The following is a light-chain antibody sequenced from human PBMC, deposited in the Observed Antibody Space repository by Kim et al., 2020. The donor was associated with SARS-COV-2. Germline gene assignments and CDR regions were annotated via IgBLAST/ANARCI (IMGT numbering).Light chain of an antibody. Sequence: ASARAARSCRAQHGVRTSYLGWSQQNPGQASRLLIYGASSRATGIPDRFSGSGSELDFSRTISRLEPAECAVVYCQHYGSSSRGTFGQGTKVEIK. CDR2: GAS. J-gene: IGKJ1*01. V-gene: IGKV3-20*01. CDR3: QHYGSSSRGT. CDR1: HGVRTSY.